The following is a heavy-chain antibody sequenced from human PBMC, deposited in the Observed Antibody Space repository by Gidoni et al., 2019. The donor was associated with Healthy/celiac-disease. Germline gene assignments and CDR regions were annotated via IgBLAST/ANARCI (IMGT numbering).Heavy chain of an antibody. CDR1: GGSLSRGGYS. D-gene: IGHD3-22*01. CDR3: ARGLGGGYDSSGYFDY. J-gene: IGHJ4*02. CDR2: IYHSGST. Sequence: QLQLQESGSGLVKPSQTLSLTCAVSGGSLSRGGYSWSWIRQPPGKGLEWIGYIYHSGSTYSNPSLKSRVTISVDRSKNQFSLKLSSVTAADTAVYYCARGLGGGYDSSGYFDYWGQGTLVTVSS. V-gene: IGHV4-30-2*01.